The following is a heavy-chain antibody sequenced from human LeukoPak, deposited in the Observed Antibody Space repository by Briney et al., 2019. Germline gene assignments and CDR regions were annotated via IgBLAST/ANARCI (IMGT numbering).Heavy chain of an antibody. V-gene: IGHV3-33*01. CDR2: MWNDGITG. CDR3: ARDGSGWSSDY. Sequence: GGSLRLSCVGSGFNFRDSGMHWVRQAPGKGLERVAVMWNDGITGKYADSVRGRFRVSRDNSKNTVYLQMDSLRPDDTSVYYCARDGSGWSSDYWGQGTLVTVSS. CDR1: GFNFRDSG. D-gene: IGHD6-19*01. J-gene: IGHJ4*02.